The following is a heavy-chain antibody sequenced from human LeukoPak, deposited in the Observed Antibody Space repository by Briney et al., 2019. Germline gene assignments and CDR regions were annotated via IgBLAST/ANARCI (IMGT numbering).Heavy chain of an antibody. CDR2: INPNTGDT. V-gene: IGHV1-2*02. J-gene: IGHJ4*02. CDR3: ASDRPPIN. Sequence: VASVKVSCKASGYTFIACYMHWVRQAPGQGLEWLGWINPNTGDTNYAQSCQGRITMTRDTSISTAYMELSSLYYDDTAVYYCASDRPPINWGQGTLVTVSS. D-gene: IGHD5-12*01. CDR1: GYTFIACY.